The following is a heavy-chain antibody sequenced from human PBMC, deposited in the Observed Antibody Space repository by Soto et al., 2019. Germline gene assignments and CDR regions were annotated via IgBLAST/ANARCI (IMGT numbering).Heavy chain of an antibody. CDR3: ARAVAVPADFDY. Sequence: ASVKVSCKASGYTFTGYAMHWVRQAPGQRLEWMGWINAGNGNTKYSQKFQGRVTITRDTSASTAYMELSSLRSEDSAVYYCARAVAVPADFDYWGQGTLVTVSS. V-gene: IGHV1-3*01. CDR2: INAGNGNT. J-gene: IGHJ4*02. D-gene: IGHD6-19*01. CDR1: GYTFTGYA.